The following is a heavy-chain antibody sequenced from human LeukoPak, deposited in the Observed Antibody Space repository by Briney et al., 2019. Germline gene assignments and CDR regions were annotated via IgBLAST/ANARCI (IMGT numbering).Heavy chain of an antibody. Sequence: GGSLRLSCAASGFTVSSRYISWVRQAPGKGLEWVSVIYPSGSTYYEDSVNVRFTISRDNSKNTVYLQMNSLRAEDTAVYFCARDLAGSSGDYFDFCGQGTLVTVSS. D-gene: IGHD6-13*01. CDR1: GFTVSSRY. J-gene: IGHJ4*02. CDR2: IYPSGST. CDR3: ARDLAGSSGDYFDF. V-gene: IGHV3-66*01.